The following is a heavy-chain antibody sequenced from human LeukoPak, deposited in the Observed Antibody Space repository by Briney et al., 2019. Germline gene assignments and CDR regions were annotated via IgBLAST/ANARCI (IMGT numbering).Heavy chain of an antibody. CDR3: ARDYGSHGEYFDY. Sequence: GGSLRLSCVASGFTFSTYNMNWVRQAPGKGLEWVSYISGSGSTIYYADSVKGRFTISRDNAKNSLYLQMNSLRDEDTAVYYCARDYGSHGEYFDYWGQGTLVTVSS. CDR2: ISGSGSTI. CDR1: GFTFSTYN. V-gene: IGHV3-48*02. D-gene: IGHD3-10*01. J-gene: IGHJ4*02.